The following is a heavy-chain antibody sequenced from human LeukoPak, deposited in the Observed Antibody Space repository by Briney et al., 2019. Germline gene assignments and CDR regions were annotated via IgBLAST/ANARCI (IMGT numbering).Heavy chain of an antibody. Sequence: SETLSLTCTVSGGSISSSSYSWGWIRQPPGKGLEWIGSIYYSGSTYYNPSLKSRVTISVDTSKNQFSLKLSSVTAADTAVYYCARDWDAWELSALFDYWGQGTLVTVSS. CDR1: GGSISSSSYS. CDR2: IYYSGST. D-gene: IGHD1-26*01. V-gene: IGHV4-39*07. CDR3: ARDWDAWELSALFDY. J-gene: IGHJ4*02.